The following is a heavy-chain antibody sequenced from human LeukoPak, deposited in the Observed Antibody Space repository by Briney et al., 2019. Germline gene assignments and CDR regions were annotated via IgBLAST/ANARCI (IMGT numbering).Heavy chain of an antibody. Sequence: KTSETLSLTCAVYGGSFSGYYWSLIRQPPGKGLEWIGEINHSGSTNYNPSLKSRVTISVDTSKNQFSLKLSSVTAADTAVYYCARGGWLLLLTWFDPWGQGTLVTVSS. J-gene: IGHJ5*02. D-gene: IGHD3-22*01. CDR1: GGSFSGYY. CDR3: ARGGWLLLLTWFDP. CDR2: INHSGST. V-gene: IGHV4-34*01.